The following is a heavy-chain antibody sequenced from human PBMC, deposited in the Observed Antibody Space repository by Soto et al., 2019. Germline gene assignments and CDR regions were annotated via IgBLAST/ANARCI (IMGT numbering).Heavy chain of an antibody. CDR3: ARHCSSTSCPGHNWFDP. J-gene: IGHJ5*02. CDR1: GGSISSSSYY. CDR2: IYYSGST. V-gene: IGHV4-39*01. Sequence: SETLSLTCTVSGGSISSSSYYWGWIRQPPGKGLEWIGSIYYSGSTYYNPSLKSRVTISVDTSKNQFSLMLSSVTAADTAVYYCARHCSSTSCPGHNWFDPWGQGTLVTVSS. D-gene: IGHD2-2*01.